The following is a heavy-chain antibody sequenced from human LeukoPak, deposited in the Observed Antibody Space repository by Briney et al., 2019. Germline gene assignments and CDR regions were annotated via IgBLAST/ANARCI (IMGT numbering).Heavy chain of an antibody. CDR1: GGSISSSSYY. CDR3: ASSSITGTDY. Sequence: SETLSLTCTVSGGSISSSSYYWGWIRQPPGKGLEWIGSIYYSGSTYYNPSLKSRVTISVDTSKNQFSLKLSSVTAADTAVYYCASSSITGTDYWGQGTLVTVSS. J-gene: IGHJ4*02. D-gene: IGHD1-20*01. CDR2: IYYSGST. V-gene: IGHV4-39*07.